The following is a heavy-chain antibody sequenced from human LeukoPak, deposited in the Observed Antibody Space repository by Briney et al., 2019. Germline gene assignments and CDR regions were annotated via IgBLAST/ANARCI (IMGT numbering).Heavy chain of an antibody. J-gene: IGHJ4*02. D-gene: IGHD3-22*01. V-gene: IGHV3-21*01. CDR3: ARGYYYDSSRQKRYFDY. Sequence: PGGSLRLSCAASGFTFSSYSMNWVRQAPGKGLEWVSSISSSSSYIYYADSVKGRFTISRDNAKNSLYLQMNSLRAEDTAVYYCARGYYYDSSRQKRYFDYWGQGTLVTVSS. CDR1: GFTFSSYS. CDR2: ISSSSSYI.